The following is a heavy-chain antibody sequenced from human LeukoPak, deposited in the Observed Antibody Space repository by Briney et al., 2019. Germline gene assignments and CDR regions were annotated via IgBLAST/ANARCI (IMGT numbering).Heavy chain of an antibody. V-gene: IGHV4-34*01. CDR3: ASGRTYYYGSGRNSP. Sequence: PGTLCLSCAVSGGAFSGYDWSWVRQPPGKGLEGMGEIDHSGSTNDNPSLKSRVPISVDPSKNQFSLKPSSVTAADTSVYYCASGRTYYYGSGRNSPWGQGTLVSVSS. J-gene: IGHJ4*02. CDR2: IDHSGST. CDR1: GGAFSGYD. D-gene: IGHD3-10*01.